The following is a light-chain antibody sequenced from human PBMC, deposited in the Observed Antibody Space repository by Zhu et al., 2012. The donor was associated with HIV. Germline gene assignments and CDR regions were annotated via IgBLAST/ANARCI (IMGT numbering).Light chain of an antibody. CDR2: DAS. Sequence: EIVLTQSPATLSLSPGERATLSCRASQSVNIYLAWYQQKPGQGPRLLIYDASNRATGIPGRFSGSGSGTDFTLTISRLEPEDFAVYYCQQYGTSLTFGQGTRLEIK. J-gene: IGKJ5*01. CDR1: QSVNIY. V-gene: IGKV3-20*01. CDR3: QQYGTSLT.